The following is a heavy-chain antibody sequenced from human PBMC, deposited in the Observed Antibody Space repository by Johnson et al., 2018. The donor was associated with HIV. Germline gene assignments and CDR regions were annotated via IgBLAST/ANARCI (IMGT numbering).Heavy chain of an antibody. CDR3: AKARVRYSSDVDALDI. V-gene: IGHV3-9*01. D-gene: IGHD6-19*01. Sequence: VQLVESGGGLVQPGRSLRLSCAASGFTFDDYAMHWVRQAPGKGLAWVSGISWNSDNIAYADSVRGRFTIARDNAKNSLHLQMNSLRAEDTAFYYCAKARVRYSSDVDALDIWGQGTMVTVSS. CDR2: ISWNSDNI. J-gene: IGHJ3*02. CDR1: GFTFDDYA.